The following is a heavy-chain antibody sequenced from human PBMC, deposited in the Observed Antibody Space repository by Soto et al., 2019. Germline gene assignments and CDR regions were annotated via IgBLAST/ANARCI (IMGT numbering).Heavy chain of an antibody. Sequence: GGSLRLSCGASGFTFSSYSMNWVRQAPGKGLEWVSYISSSSSTIYYADSVKGRFTISRDNAKNSLYLQMNSLRDEDTAVYYCARVIASYYYYYGMDVWGQGTTVTVSS. CDR2: ISSSSSTI. J-gene: IGHJ6*02. CDR1: GFTFSSYS. CDR3: ARVIASYYYYYGMDV. V-gene: IGHV3-48*02.